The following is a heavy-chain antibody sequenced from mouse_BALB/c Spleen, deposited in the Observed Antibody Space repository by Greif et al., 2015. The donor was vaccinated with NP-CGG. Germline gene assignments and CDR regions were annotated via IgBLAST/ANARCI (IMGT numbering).Heavy chain of an antibody. Sequence: EVKLMESGGGLVKPGGSLKLSYAASGFTFSSYAMSWVRQTPEKRLEWVATISSGGSYTYYPDSVKGRFTISRDNAKNTLYLQMSSLRSEDTAMYYCARHGNYDYWGQGTTLTVSS. D-gene: IGHD2-1*01. CDR3: ARHGNYDY. V-gene: IGHV5-9-3*01. J-gene: IGHJ2*01. CDR1: GFTFSSYA. CDR2: ISSGGSYT.